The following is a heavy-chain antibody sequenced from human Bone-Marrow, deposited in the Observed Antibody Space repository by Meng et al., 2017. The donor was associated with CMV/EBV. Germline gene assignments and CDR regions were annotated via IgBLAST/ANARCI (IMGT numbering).Heavy chain of an antibody. Sequence: GESLKISCAASGFTFSSYEMNWVRQAPGKGLEWVSYISSSGSTIYYADSVKGRFTISRDNAKNSLYLQMNSLRAEDTAVYYCARAGCSGGSCYSQRAFDIWGQGTMVTVSS. CDR2: ISSSGSTI. J-gene: IGHJ3*02. CDR3: ARAGCSGGSCYSQRAFDI. CDR1: GFTFSSYE. D-gene: IGHD2-15*01. V-gene: IGHV3-48*03.